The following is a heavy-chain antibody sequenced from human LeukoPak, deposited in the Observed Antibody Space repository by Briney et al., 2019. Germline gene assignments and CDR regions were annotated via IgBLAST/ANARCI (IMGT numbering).Heavy chain of an antibody. Sequence: PGRSLRLSCAASGFTFSSYGVHWVRQAPGKGLEWVAVISYDGSNKYYADTVKGRFTISRDNSKNTLYLQMNSLGAEDTAVYYCARVPYGSGSYCDYWGQGTLVTVSS. CDR1: GFTFSSYG. J-gene: IGHJ4*02. D-gene: IGHD3-10*01. V-gene: IGHV3-30*03. CDR3: ARVPYGSGSYCDY. CDR2: ISYDGSNK.